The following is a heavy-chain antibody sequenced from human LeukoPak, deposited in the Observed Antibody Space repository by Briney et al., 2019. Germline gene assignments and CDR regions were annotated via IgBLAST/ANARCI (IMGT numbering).Heavy chain of an antibody. J-gene: IGHJ4*02. Sequence: GASVKVSCKASGYTFTSYGISWVRQAPGQGLEWMGWISAYNGNTNYAQKLQGRVTMTTDTSTSTAYMELRSLRSDDTAVYYCAREVLATCGGDCPSWDYWGQGTLVTVSS. V-gene: IGHV1-18*01. CDR1: GYTFTSYG. D-gene: IGHD2-21*01. CDR2: ISAYNGNT. CDR3: AREVLATCGGDCPSWDY.